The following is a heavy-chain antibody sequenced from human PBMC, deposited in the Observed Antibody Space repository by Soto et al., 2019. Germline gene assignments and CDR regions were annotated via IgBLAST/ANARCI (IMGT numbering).Heavy chain of an antibody. CDR1: GFTFSSYW. Sequence: GGSPRLSCADSGFTFSSYWMSWVRQAPGKGLEWVANIKQDGNEKYYVDSVKGRFTISRDNAKNSLYLQMNSLRAEDTAVYYCARVASLAAFYWGQGTLVTVSS. CDR2: IKQDGNEK. CDR3: ARVASLAAFY. J-gene: IGHJ4*02. D-gene: IGHD6-6*01. V-gene: IGHV3-7*05.